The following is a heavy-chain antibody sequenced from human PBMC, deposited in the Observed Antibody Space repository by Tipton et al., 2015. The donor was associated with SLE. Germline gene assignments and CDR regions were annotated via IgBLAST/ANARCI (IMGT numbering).Heavy chain of an antibody. CDR2: INHSGST. D-gene: IGHD5-24*01. CDR1: GGSFSGYY. Sequence: TLSLTCAVYGGSFSGYYWGWIRQPPGKGLEWIGEINHSGSTNYNPPLKSRVTKSVDTSKNQFSLKLSSVTAADTAVYYCASHMARGAFDIWSQGTMVTVSS. J-gene: IGHJ3*02. V-gene: IGHV4-34*01. CDR3: ASHMARGAFDI.